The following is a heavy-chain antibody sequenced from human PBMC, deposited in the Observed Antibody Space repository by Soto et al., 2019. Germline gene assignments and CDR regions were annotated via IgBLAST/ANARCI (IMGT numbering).Heavy chain of an antibody. D-gene: IGHD3-22*01. Sequence: QVQLQESGPGLVKPSETLSLTCTVSGGSISSYYWSWIRQPPGKGLEWIGFIHYSGSINYNPSLKSRVTISVDTSKNQFSLKLSSVTAADTAVYYCARADINSYYCFEYWGQGTLVTVSS. CDR1: GGSISSYY. J-gene: IGHJ4*02. V-gene: IGHV4-59*01. CDR2: IHYSGSI. CDR3: ARADINSYYCFEY.